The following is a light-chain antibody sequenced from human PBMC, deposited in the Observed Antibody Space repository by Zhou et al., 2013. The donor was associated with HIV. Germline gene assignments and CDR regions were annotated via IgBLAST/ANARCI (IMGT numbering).Light chain of an antibody. CDR3: QEYNSVPFT. J-gene: IGKJ3*01. CDR1: QTISSY. V-gene: IGKV1-39*01. CDR2: AAS. Sequence: DIQMTQSPSSLSASVGDRVTITCRASQTISSYLNWYQQKPGKAPKLLIYAASSLQSGVPSRFSGSGSGTDFTLTITSLQPEDVATYYCQEYNSVPFTFGPGTTVDIK.